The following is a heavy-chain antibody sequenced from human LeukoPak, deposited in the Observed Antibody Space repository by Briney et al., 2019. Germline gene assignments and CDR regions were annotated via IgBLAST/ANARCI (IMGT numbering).Heavy chain of an antibody. CDR1: GFTFDDYA. V-gene: IGHV3-9*01. CDR3: AKEDSNDAFDI. J-gene: IGHJ3*02. Sequence: GRSLRLSCAASGFTFDDYAMNWVRQAPGKGLEWVSGISWNSGSIGYADSVKGRFTISRDNAKNSLYLQMSSLRAEDTALYYCAKEDSNDAFDIWGQGTMVTVSS. CDR2: ISWNSGSI. D-gene: IGHD6-13*01.